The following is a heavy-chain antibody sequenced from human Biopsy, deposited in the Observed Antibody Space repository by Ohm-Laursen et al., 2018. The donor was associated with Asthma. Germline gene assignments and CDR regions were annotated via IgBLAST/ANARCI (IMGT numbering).Heavy chain of an antibody. D-gene: IGHD3-9*01. Sequence: ATVKISCKASGYTFIHFAIHWVRQAPGQRLEWMGWINAGNGNTKYSQKFQGRVTITRDTSASTAYMDLSSLRSEDTAVYYCARTYYDFLTGQVNDVFAIWGQGTMVTVSS. CDR3: ARTYYDFLTGQVNDVFAI. J-gene: IGHJ3*02. V-gene: IGHV1-3*01. CDR1: GYTFIHFA. CDR2: INAGNGNT.